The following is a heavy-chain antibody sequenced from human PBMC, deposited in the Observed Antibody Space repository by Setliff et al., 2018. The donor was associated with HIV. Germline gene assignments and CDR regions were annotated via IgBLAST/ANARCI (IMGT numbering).Heavy chain of an antibody. CDR1: GDTFRNYA. V-gene: IGHV1-69*13. CDR3: ARDPRSGYDSDTAMVTVYYYYMDV. CDR2: IIPPVGAA. D-gene: IGHD5-18*01. J-gene: IGHJ6*03. Sequence: SVKVSCKVSGDTFRNYALNWVRQAPGQGLEWMGGIIPPVGAAVYAQNFQGRVTITADESTSTAYMELRTLRSEDTAIYYCARDPRSGYDSDTAMVTVYYYYMDVWGKGTTVTVSS.